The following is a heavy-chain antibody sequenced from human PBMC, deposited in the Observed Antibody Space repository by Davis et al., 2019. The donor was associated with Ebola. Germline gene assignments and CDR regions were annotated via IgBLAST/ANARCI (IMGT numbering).Heavy chain of an antibody. CDR2: IYSGGST. J-gene: IGHJ4*02. Sequence: PGGSLRLSCAASGFTFSNAWMSWVRQAPGKGLEWVSVIYSGGSTYYADSVKGRFTISRDNSKNTLYLQMNSLRAEDTAVYYCAREGYSGDPFDYWGQGTLVTVSS. V-gene: IGHV3-66*02. CDR1: GFTFSNAW. D-gene: IGHD5-12*01. CDR3: AREGYSGDPFDY.